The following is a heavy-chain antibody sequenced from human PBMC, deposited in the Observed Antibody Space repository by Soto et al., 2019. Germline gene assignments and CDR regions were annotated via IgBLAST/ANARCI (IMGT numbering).Heavy chain of an antibody. V-gene: IGHV1-18*01. CDR2: ISAYNGNT. Sequence: QVQLVQSGAEVKKPGASVKVSCKASGYTFTSYGISWVRQASGQGLEWMGWISAYNGNTKYAQKLQGRVTMTTDTSTSTAYMELRCLRSVDTAVYYCARDEAYKWNDGGWFDPWGQGTLVTVSS. J-gene: IGHJ5*02. CDR1: GYTFTSYG. D-gene: IGHD1-1*01. CDR3: ARDEAYKWNDGGWFDP.